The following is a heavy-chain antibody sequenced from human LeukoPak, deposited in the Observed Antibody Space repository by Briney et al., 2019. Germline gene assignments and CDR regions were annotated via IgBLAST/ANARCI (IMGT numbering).Heavy chain of an antibody. CDR2: ISWNSGSI. CDR1: GFTFDDYA. J-gene: IGHJ4*02. D-gene: IGHD2-21*02. CDR3: ASDWDFDY. V-gene: IGHV3-9*01. Sequence: GRSLRLSCAASGFTFDDYAMHWVRQAPGKGLEWVSGISWNSGSIGYADSVKGRFTISRDNAKNSLYLQMNSLRAEDTAVYYCASDWDFDYWGQGTLVTVSS.